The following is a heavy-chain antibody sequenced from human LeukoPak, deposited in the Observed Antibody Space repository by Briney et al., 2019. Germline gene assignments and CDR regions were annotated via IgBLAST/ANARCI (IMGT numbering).Heavy chain of an antibody. V-gene: IGHV3-74*01. Sequence: GGSLRLSCEASGFTFSSYWMHWVRQAPGKGLVWFSRIKNDGSSTNYADSVKGRFTISRANAKNTLYLQMDSLRAEDTAVYYCARTNLGSGWRFDYWGQGTLVTVSS. CDR3: ARTNLGSGWRFDY. CDR1: GFTFSSYW. CDR2: IKNDGSST. J-gene: IGHJ4*02. D-gene: IGHD6-19*01.